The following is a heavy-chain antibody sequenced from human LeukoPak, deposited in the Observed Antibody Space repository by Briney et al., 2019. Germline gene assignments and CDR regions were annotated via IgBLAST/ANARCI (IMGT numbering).Heavy chain of an antibody. CDR2: IYYSGST. V-gene: IGHV4-39*01. CDR3: ATTDYGGKGSDP. J-gene: IGHJ5*02. Sequence: SETLSLTCTVSGGSISSSSYYWGWIRQPPGKRLEWIGSIYYSGSTYYNPSLKSRVTISVDTSKNQFSLKLSSVTAADTAVYYCATTDYGGKGSDPWGQGTLVTVSS. D-gene: IGHD4-23*01. CDR1: GGSISSSSYY.